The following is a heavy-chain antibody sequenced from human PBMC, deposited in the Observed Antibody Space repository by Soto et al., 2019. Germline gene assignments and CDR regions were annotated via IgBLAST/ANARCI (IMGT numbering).Heavy chain of an antibody. D-gene: IGHD6-13*01. CDR1: GGTFRNYA. Sequence: QVQLVQSGAEVKKPGSSVKLSCKTSGGTFRNYAINWVRQAPGQGLEWMGGSIPVFVTANYAQTFQCRFTITADESTSTAYMELSSLRSEDTAVYYCAIPLPKQQLVRGAFDHWGQGTLVTVAS. J-gene: IGHJ4*02. V-gene: IGHV1-69*01. CDR3: AIPLPKQQLVRGAFDH. CDR2: SIPVFVTA.